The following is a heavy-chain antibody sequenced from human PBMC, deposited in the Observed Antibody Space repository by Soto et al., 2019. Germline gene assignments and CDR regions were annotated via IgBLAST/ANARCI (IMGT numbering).Heavy chain of an antibody. CDR3: AKDDAVRYYCSGSYLAIDY. J-gene: IGHJ4*02. V-gene: IGHV3-23*01. CDR1: GFTFSSYA. CDR2: ISGSGGST. D-gene: IGHD3-10*01. Sequence: EVQLLESGGGLVQPGGSLRLSCAASGFTFSSYAMSWVRQAPGKGLEWVSAISGSGGSTYYADSVKGRFTISRDNSKNTLYLQMNRLRAEDTAVYYCAKDDAVRYYCSGSYLAIDYWGQGTLVTVSS.